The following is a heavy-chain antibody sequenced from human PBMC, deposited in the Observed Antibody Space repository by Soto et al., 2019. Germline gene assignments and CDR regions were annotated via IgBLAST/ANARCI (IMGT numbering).Heavy chain of an antibody. CDR1: GGFSSSSNW. J-gene: IGHJ3*02. Sequence: QVQLQESGPGLVKPSGTLSLTCSVSGGFSSSSNWWTWVRQPPGKGLEWIGEIYHTGTTNYNPSLKSRVTISIDKSNYQFSLKLSSVTAADTAVYYCARDHDYGRRNAFDIWGQGTLVTVSS. D-gene: IGHD4-17*01. CDR3: ARDHDYGRRNAFDI. CDR2: IYHTGTT. V-gene: IGHV4-4*02.